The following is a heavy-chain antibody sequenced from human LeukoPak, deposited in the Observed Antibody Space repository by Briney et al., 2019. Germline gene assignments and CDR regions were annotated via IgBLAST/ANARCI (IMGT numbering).Heavy chain of an antibody. D-gene: IGHD4-17*01. CDR3: ARRANYGDFDY. J-gene: IGHJ4*02. V-gene: IGHV3-23*01. CDR1: GFTFNNYA. CDR2: ISGSGSVDTT. Sequence: GGSLRLSCAASGFTFNNYAMNWVRQAPGKGLEWVSVISGSGSVDTTYHAGSVKGRFTISRDNSKNTLYLQMNNLRADDTAVYYCARRANYGDFDYWGQGTLVTVSS.